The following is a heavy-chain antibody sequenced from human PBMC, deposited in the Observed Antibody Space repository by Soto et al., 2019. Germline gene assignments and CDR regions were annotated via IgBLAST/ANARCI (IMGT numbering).Heavy chain of an antibody. CDR2: ISYDGSNK. J-gene: IGHJ6*02. CDR3: ARDGVPPRGYYYYGMDV. CDR1: GFTFSSYG. D-gene: IGHD3-10*01. V-gene: IGHV3-30*03. Sequence: GGSLRLSCAASGFTFSSYGMHWVRQAPGKGLEWVAVISYDGSNKYYADSVKGRFTISRDNSKNTLYLQMNSLRAEDTAVYYCARDGVPPRGYYYYGMDVWGQGTTVTVSS.